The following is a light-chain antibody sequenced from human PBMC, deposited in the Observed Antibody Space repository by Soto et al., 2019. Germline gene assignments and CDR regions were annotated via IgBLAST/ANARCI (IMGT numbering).Light chain of an antibody. CDR3: SSYTSSSTPDV. Sequence: QSALTQPASVSGSPGQSITISCTGTSSDVGGYNYVSWYQQHPGKAPKLMIYEVSNRPSGVSNRFSGSESGNTASLTISGLQAEDEADYYCSSYTSSSTPDVVGSGTKVTVL. CDR2: EVS. V-gene: IGLV2-14*01. J-gene: IGLJ1*01. CDR1: SSDVGGYNY.